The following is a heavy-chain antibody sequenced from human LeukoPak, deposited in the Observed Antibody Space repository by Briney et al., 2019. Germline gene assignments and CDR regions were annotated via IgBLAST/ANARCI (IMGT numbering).Heavy chain of an antibody. CDR2: IYYSGST. CDR1: GGSISSSSYC. Sequence: SETLSLICTVSGGSISSSSYCWGWIRQPPGKGLEWIGSIYYSGSTYYNPSLKSRVTISVDTSKNQFSLKLSSVTAADTAVYYCARQWLVPGWFDPWGQGTLVTVSS. D-gene: IGHD6-19*01. CDR3: ARQWLVPGWFDP. J-gene: IGHJ5*02. V-gene: IGHV4-39*07.